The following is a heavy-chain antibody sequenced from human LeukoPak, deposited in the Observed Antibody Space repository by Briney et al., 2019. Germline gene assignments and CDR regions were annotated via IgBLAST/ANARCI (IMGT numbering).Heavy chain of an antibody. V-gene: IGHV4-30-2*01. Sequence: PSETLSLTCAVSGGSISSGGYSWSWIRQPPGKGLEWIGYIYHSGSTYYNPSLKSRVTISVDRSKNQFSLKLSSVTAADTAVYYCARGYYDILTGYCRPTYYFDYWGQGTLVTVSS. J-gene: IGHJ4*02. CDR1: GGSISSGGYS. CDR3: ARGYYDILTGYCRPTYYFDY. D-gene: IGHD3-9*01. CDR2: IYHSGST.